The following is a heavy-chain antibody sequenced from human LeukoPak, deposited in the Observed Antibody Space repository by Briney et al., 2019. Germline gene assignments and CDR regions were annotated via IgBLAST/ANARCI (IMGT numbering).Heavy chain of an antibody. J-gene: IGHJ5*02. Sequence: SETLSLTCTVPGGSISISSYYWGWIRQPPGKGLEWLGSIYYSGSTYYYPSLKSRVTISVEKSKNQLFLKLSSVTAADTAVYYCARHLTPYYYDSSGFNWFDPWGQGTLVTVSS. D-gene: IGHD3-22*01. CDR1: GGSISISSYY. V-gene: IGHV4-39*01. CDR3: ARHLTPYYYDSSGFNWFDP. CDR2: IYYSGST.